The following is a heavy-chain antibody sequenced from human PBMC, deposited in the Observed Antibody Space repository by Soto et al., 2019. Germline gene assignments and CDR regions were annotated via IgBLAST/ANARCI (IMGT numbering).Heavy chain of an antibody. CDR3: TTLGPS. V-gene: IGHV3-15*07. J-gene: IGHJ5*02. CDR1: GFTFGDAW. CDR2: VKTKSEGETT. Sequence: PGGSLRLSCAASGFTFGDAWMNWVRQAAGKGLEWVGHVKTKSEGETTDYAAPVKGRFTIWRDDSTNTLYLQMNSLKSEDTGKYFCTTLGPSWGQGTQVTVSS.